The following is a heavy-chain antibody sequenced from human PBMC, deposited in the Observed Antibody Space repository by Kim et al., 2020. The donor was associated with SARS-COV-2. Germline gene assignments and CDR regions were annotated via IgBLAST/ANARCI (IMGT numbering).Heavy chain of an antibody. D-gene: IGHD4-17*01. CDR2: IYYSGST. CDR1: GGSISSSSYY. J-gene: IGHJ4*02. V-gene: IGHV4-39*01. CDR3: ASPRFHDYGDPAGLDY. Sequence: SETLSLTCTVSGGSISSSSYYWGWIRQPPGKGLEWIGSIYYSGSTYYNPSLKSRVTISVDTSKNQFSLKLSSVTAADTAVYYCASPRFHDYGDPAGLDYWGQGTLVTVSS.